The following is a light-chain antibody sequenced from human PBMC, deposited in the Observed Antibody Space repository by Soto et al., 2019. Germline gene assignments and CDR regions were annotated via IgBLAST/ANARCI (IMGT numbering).Light chain of an antibody. CDR3: CSFARTSSFYA. V-gene: IGLV2-23*01. CDR2: EGD. Sequence: QSVLTQPASVSGSPGQSITISCSGTSSDVGGSNLVSWYQQHPGKAPKLIIFEGDRRPSGVSGRFSGSKSGNTASLTISGLQAEDEADYSCCSFARTSSFYAFGTGTKVTVL. J-gene: IGLJ1*01. CDR1: SSDVGGSNL.